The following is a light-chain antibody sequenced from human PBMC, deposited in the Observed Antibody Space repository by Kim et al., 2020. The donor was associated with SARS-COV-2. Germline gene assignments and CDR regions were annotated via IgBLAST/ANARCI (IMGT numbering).Light chain of an antibody. Sequence: DIVMTQSSLSLPVTPGEPASISCRSSQSLLNSDGYNYLDWFLQKPGQSPQLLIYLGSHRASGVPDRFSGSGTGTDFTLEISRVEPEDVGIYYCMQATQTPYTFGQGTKLEI. CDR3: MQATQTPYT. V-gene: IGKV2-28*01. CDR2: LGS. CDR1: QSLLNSDGYNY. J-gene: IGKJ2*01.